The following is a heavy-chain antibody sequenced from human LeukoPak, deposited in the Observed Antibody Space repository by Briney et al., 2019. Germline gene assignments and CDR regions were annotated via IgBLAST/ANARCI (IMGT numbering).Heavy chain of an antibody. CDR3: AKDYYGS. CDR2: ISSDGSNK. Sequence: GGSLRLSCAASGFTFSSYGMHWVRQAPGKGLEWVAVISSDGSNKFYADSVKGRFTISRDNSQNTLYLQMNSLRAEDTALYYCAKDYYGSGGQGTLVTVSS. D-gene: IGHD3-10*01. CDR1: GFTFSSYG. V-gene: IGHV3-30*19. J-gene: IGHJ4*02.